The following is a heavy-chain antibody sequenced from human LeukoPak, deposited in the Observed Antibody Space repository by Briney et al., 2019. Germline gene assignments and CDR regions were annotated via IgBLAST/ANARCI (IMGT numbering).Heavy chain of an antibody. CDR1: GGSISSSNW. CDR3: ARGRRSGTTMDV. CDR2: IYHSGST. D-gene: IGHD6-19*01. Sequence: PSETLSLTCAVSGGSISSSNWWSWVRQPPGKGLEWIGEIYHSGSTYYNPSLKSRITMSVDTSKNQFSLKLSSVTAADTAVYYCARGRRSGTTMDVWGKGTTVTVSS. V-gene: IGHV4-4*02. J-gene: IGHJ6*04.